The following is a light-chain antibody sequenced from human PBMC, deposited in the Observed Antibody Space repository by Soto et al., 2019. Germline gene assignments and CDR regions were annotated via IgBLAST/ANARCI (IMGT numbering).Light chain of an antibody. CDR2: AAS. CDR1: QSIRTF. CDR3: QQSFTTLT. J-gene: IGKJ3*01. V-gene: IGKV1-39*01. Sequence: DIQMTQSPSSLSASVGDRFNITCRASQSIRTFLNWYQQRPGKVPKLLIYAASSLQSGVPSRFSGSGSGTDFTLTISSLQPDDFATYYCQQSFTTLTFGPGTKVD.